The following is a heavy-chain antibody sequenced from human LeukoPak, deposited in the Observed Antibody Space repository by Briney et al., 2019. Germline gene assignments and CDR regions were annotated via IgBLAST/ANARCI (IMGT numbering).Heavy chain of an antibody. Sequence: GASVKVSCKASGYTFTGYYMHWVRQAPGQGLEWMGWISAYNGNTNYAQKLQGRVTMTTDTSTGTAYMELRSLRSDDTAVYYCARVLVAAAGIDYWGQGTLVTVSS. CDR2: ISAYNGNT. CDR1: GYTFTGYY. J-gene: IGHJ4*02. D-gene: IGHD6-13*01. V-gene: IGHV1-18*04. CDR3: ARVLVAAAGIDY.